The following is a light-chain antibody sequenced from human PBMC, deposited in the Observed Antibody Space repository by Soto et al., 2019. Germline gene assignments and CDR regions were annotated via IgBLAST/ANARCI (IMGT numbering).Light chain of an antibody. CDR3: KQYGIVPSYT. CDR2: DAS. CDR1: QDIDNS. J-gene: IGKJ2*01. V-gene: IGKV1-33*01. Sequence: DIQMTQSPSSLSASVGDTVTITCQASQDIDNSLNWYQQKPGKAPRLVMYDASNLDHGVPPRFSGSGSLTDFTIAISLPLPEDIATYYSKQYGIVPSYTFGHRTKL.